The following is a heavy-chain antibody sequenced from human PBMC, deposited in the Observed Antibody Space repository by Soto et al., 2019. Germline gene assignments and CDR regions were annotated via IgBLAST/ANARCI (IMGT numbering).Heavy chain of an antibody. V-gene: IGHV4-39*01. Sequence: QLQLQESGPGLVKPSETLSLTCTVSGGSISSSSYYWGWIRQPPGKGLEWIGSIYYSGSTYYNPSLTSRVTISVDTSKNQFSLKLSSVTAADTAVYYCARPMIVVARGAFDIWGQGTMVTVSS. J-gene: IGHJ3*02. CDR3: ARPMIVVARGAFDI. CDR1: GGSISSSSYY. D-gene: IGHD3-22*01. CDR2: IYYSGST.